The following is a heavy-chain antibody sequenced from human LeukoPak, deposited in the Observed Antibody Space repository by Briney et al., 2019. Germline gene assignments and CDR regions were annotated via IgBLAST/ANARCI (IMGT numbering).Heavy chain of an antibody. J-gene: IGHJ4*02. CDR2: IRYEGSKK. V-gene: IGHV3-30*02. Sequence: GGSLRLSCAASGFTFSSYGMHWVRQAPGKGLEWVAFIRYEGSKKYYADSVKGRFTISRDNSKNTLYLQMNSLRAEDTAVYYCAKDVRVSYWGQGTLVTVSS. CDR3: AKDVRVSY. D-gene: IGHD2-8*01. CDR1: GFTFSSYG.